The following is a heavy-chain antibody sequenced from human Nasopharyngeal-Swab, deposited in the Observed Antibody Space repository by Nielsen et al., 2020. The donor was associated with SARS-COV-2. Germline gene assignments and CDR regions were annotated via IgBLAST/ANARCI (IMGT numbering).Heavy chain of an antibody. V-gene: IGHV1-69*10. Sequence: SVKVSCKASGGTFISYAISWVRQAPGQGLEWMGGIIPILGIANYAQKFQGRVTITADKSTSAAYMELSSLRSEDTAVYYCASNGLRYFDWLRGKDYYYYYGMDVWGQGTTVTVSS. CDR2: IIPILGIA. CDR3: ASNGLRYFDWLRGKDYYYYYGMDV. J-gene: IGHJ6*02. CDR1: GGTFISYA. D-gene: IGHD3-9*01.